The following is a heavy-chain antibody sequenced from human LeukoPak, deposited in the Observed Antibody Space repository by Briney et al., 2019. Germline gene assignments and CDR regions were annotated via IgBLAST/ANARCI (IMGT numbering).Heavy chain of an antibody. V-gene: IGHV4-59*01. J-gene: IGHJ4*02. Sequence: PSETLSLTCAVSGGSISYYYWSWIRQPPGKGLEWIGYIYYSGNTKYNPSLKSRLTISLDTSKNQFSLNLSSVTAADTAVYYCARATDCSSTSCFYFDYWGQGTLVTVSS. CDR3: ARATDCSSTSCFYFDY. CDR2: IYYSGNT. CDR1: GGSISYYY. D-gene: IGHD2-2*01.